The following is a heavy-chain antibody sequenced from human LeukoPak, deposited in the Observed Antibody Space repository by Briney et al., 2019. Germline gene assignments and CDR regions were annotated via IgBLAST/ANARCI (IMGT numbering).Heavy chain of an antibody. CDR3: ARGGGWSYYYYYMDV. J-gene: IGHJ6*03. D-gene: IGHD6-19*01. CDR2: INPNSGGT. CDR1: GYTFSNFG. V-gene: IGHV1-2*02. Sequence: GASVKVSCKSSGYTFSNFGISWVRQAPGQGLEWMGWINPNSGGTNYAQKFQGRVTMTRDTSISTAYMELSRLRSDDTAVYYCARGGGWSYYYYYMDVWGKGTTVTVSS.